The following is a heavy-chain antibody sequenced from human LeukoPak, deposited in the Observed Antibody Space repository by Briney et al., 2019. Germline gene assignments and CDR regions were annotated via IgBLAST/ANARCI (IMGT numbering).Heavy chain of an antibody. CDR3: AKAANSRSPVDRVSDAFDI. CDR2: ISGSGGST. Sequence: GGSLRLSCAASGFTFSSYAMHCVRQAPGKGLEWVSAISGSGGSTYYADSVKGRFTISRDNSKNTLYLQMNSLRAEDTAVYYCAKAANSRSPVDRVSDAFDIWGQGTMVTVSS. J-gene: IGHJ3*02. CDR1: GFTFSSYA. D-gene: IGHD1/OR15-1a*01. V-gene: IGHV3-23*01.